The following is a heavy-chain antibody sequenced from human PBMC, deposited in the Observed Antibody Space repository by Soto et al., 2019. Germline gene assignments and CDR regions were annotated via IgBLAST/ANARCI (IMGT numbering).Heavy chain of an antibody. CDR1: GGSISSSSYY. Sequence: SETLSLTCTVSGGSISSSSYYWGWIRQPPGKGLEWIGSIYYSGSTYYNPSLKSRVTISVDTSKNQFSLKLSSVTAADTAVYYCARHSSRWVVVVPAALDVWGQGTTVTVSS. CDR3: ARHSSRWVVVVPAALDV. CDR2: IYYSGST. D-gene: IGHD2-2*01. V-gene: IGHV4-39*01. J-gene: IGHJ6*02.